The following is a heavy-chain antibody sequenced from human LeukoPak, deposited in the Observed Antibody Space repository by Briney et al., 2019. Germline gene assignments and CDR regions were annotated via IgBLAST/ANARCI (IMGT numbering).Heavy chain of an antibody. V-gene: IGHV1-69*13. D-gene: IGHD6-13*01. CDR1: GGRFSYYA. CDR2: IIPIFGTT. Sequence: ASVKVSCKASGGRFSYYALTWVRQAPGQGFEWMGGIIPIFGTTNYAQKFQGRVTFTADESTTTAYMEPSSLRFEDTAVYYCGRGPLKQQLVKPDPDYYYYMDVWGNGTTVTVSS. CDR3: GRGPLKQQLVKPDPDYYYYMDV. J-gene: IGHJ6*03.